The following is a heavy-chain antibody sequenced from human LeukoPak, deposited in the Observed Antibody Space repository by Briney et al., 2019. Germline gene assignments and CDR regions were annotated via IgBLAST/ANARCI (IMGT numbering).Heavy chain of an antibody. CDR3: ARDPNGDYIGAFDM. CDR1: GFTFSAYA. V-gene: IGHV3-23*01. CDR2: IRGGGGSA. J-gene: IGHJ3*02. Sequence: PGGSLRLSCTASGFTFSAYAMMWVRQAPGKGPEWVSAIRGGGGSAFYADSVKGRFTIFRDNSKYTLFLQMNSLRAEDTAVYYCARDPNGDYIGAFDMWGPGTMVTVSS. D-gene: IGHD4-17*01.